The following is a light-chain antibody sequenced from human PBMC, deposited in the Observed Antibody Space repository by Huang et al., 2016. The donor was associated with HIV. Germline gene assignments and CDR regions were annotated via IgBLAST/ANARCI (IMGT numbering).Light chain of an antibody. CDR1: QAINAY. CDR3: QHYDNLPMYT. Sequence: DIQMTQSPSSLSASVGDRVTITCQASQAINAYLNWYQHRPGKAPKLLIYDASNLETGVPSRFSGTGSGTDFTFTISSLQPEDIATYYCQHYDNLPMYTFGQGTKLEIK. V-gene: IGKV1-33*01. J-gene: IGKJ2*01. CDR2: DAS.